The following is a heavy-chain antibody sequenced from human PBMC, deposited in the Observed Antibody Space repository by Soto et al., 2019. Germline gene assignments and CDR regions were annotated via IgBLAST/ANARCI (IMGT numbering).Heavy chain of an antibody. CDR3: AKADTYDFWSGYLDY. V-gene: IGHV3-23*01. D-gene: IGHD3-3*01. CDR2: ISGSGGST. CDR1: GFTFSSYA. J-gene: IGHJ4*02. Sequence: GGSLRLSCAASGFTFSSYAMSWVHQAPGKGLEWVSAISGSGGSTYYADSVKGRFTISRDNSKNTLYLQMSSLRAEDTAVYYCAKADTYDFWSGYLDYWGQGTLVTVSS.